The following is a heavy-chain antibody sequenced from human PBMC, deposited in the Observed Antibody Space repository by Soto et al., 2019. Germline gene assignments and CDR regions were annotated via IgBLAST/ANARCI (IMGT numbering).Heavy chain of an antibody. D-gene: IGHD2-15*01. CDR3: ARGGLGYCSGGSCYSAELSRYYYGMDV. Sequence: SETLSLTCTVSGGSISSGNYYWSWIRQPPGKGLEWIGFISYSGSTYYSLSLKSRVTISVDTSKNQFSLNLSFVTAADTAVYYCARGGLGYCSGGSCYSAELSRYYYGMDVWGQGTTVT. CDR1: GGSISSGNYY. V-gene: IGHV4-30-4*01. CDR2: ISYSGST. J-gene: IGHJ6*02.